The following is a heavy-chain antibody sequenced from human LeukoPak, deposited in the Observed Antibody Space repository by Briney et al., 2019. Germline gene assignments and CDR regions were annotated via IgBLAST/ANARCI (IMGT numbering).Heavy chain of an antibody. J-gene: IGHJ6*02. D-gene: IGHD6-13*01. V-gene: IGHV7-4-1*02. CDR1: GYTFTSYA. Sequence: APVKVSCKASGYTFTSYAMNWVRQAPGQGLEWMGWINTNTGNPTYAQGFTGRFVFSLDTSVSTAYLQISSLKAEDTAVYYCARGGSWYYYYYGMDVWGQGTTVTVSS. CDR3: ARGGSWYYYYYGMDV. CDR2: INTNTGNP.